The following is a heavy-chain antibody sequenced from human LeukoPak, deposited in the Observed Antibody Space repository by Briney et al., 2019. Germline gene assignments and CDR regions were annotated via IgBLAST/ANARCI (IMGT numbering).Heavy chain of an antibody. CDR1: GGSISSYY. D-gene: IGHD3-10*01. CDR2: IYYSGST. Sequence: SETLSLTCTVSGGSISSYYWGWIRQPPGKGLEWIGYIYYSGSTNYNPSLKGRVTISVDTSKNQFSLKLSSVTAADTAVYYCARVAITMVRGTWFDPWGQGTLVTVSS. CDR3: ARVAITMVRGTWFDP. J-gene: IGHJ5*02. V-gene: IGHV4-59*01.